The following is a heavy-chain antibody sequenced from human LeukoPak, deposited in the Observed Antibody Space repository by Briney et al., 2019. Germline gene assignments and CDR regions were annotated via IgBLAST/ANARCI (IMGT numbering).Heavy chain of an antibody. CDR1: GGSISSGSSY. CDR2: IYTSGST. CDR3: ARGAHYGGNSNERYYFDY. J-gene: IGHJ4*02. V-gene: IGHV4-61*02. Sequence: SGTLSLTCVVSGGSISSGSSYWSWIRQPAGKGLEWIGRIYTSGSTNYNPSLKSRVTIAVDTSKNQFSLKLSSVTAADTAVYYCARGAHYGGNSNERYYFDYWGQGTLVTVSS. D-gene: IGHD4-23*01.